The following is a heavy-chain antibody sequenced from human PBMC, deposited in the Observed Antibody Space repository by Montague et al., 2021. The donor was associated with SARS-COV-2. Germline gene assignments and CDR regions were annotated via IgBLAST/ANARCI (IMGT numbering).Heavy chain of an antibody. CDR1: GDSISTYS. D-gene: IGHD3-22*01. V-gene: IGHV4-59*01. CDR3: ARGGATYYYDTSGYVNAFDT. J-gene: IGHJ3*02. CDR2: IYYNWYT. Sequence: SETLSLTCTVSGDSISTYSWSWIWQSPGTGLEWIGNIYYNWYTNXXHYLTSRVTVSVDTSKNQISLRLSSVTAAATAVYFCARGGATYYYDTSGYVNAFDTWGQGTMVTVSS.